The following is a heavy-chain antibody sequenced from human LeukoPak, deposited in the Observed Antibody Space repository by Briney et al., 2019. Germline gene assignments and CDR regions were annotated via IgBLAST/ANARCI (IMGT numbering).Heavy chain of an antibody. Sequence: GGSLTLFCAPSGFTLSSYAMSWVRQAPGKGLAWVSTISDSCDSTYYADSVKGRFTISRDNSKNTLYLQMNSLTAEDTAIYYCARASCISTADAVCWGQGTQVTVSS. CDR1: GFTLSSYA. CDR3: ARASCISTADAVC. V-gene: IGHV3-23*01. CDR2: ISDSCDST. J-gene: IGHJ4*02. D-gene: IGHD3-3*01.